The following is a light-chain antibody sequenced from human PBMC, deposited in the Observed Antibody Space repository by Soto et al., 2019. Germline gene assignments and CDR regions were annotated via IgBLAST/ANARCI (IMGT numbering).Light chain of an antibody. Sequence: IVLKQSPSTLSLSPGERATLSCRASQSVSSYLAWYQQKPGQAPRLLIYDASNRATGIPARFSGSGSGTDFTLTISSLEPEDFAVYYCQQRSNWLTFGGGTKVDIK. J-gene: IGKJ4*01. CDR1: QSVSSY. CDR3: QQRSNWLT. V-gene: IGKV3-11*01. CDR2: DAS.